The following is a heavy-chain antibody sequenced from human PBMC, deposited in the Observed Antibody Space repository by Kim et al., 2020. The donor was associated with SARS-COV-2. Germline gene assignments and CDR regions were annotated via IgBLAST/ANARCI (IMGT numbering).Heavy chain of an antibody. Sequence: SVKVSCKASGGTFSSYAISWVRQAPGQGLEWMGGIIPIFGTANYAQKFQGRVTITADESTSTAYMELSSLRSEDTAVYYCARVGYCTGGVCESYYYYYGMDVWGQGTTVTVSS. CDR2: IIPIFGTA. V-gene: IGHV1-69*13. CDR3: ARVGYCTGGVCESYYYYYGMDV. J-gene: IGHJ6*02. CDR1: GGTFSSYA. D-gene: IGHD2-8*02.